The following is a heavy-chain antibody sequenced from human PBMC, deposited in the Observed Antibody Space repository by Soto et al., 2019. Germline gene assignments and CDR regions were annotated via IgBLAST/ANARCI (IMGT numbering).Heavy chain of an antibody. CDR2: ISSSSSTI. CDR1: GFTFSSYG. J-gene: IGHJ4*02. Sequence: GGSLRLSCAASGFTFSSYGMHWVRQAPGKGLEWVSYISSSSSTIYYADSVKGRFTISRDDSKNTLYLQMNSLKTEDTAVYYCTTGTWIQLWLPDYWGQGTLVTVSS. CDR3: TTGTWIQLWLPDY. D-gene: IGHD5-18*01. V-gene: IGHV3-48*01.